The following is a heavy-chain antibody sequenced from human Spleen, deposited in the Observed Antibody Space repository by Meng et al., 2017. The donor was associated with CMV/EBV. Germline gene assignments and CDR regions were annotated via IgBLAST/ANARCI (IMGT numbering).Heavy chain of an antibody. Sequence: FSRYAISWGRQDTGQGLEWMGGIIPILGIANYAQKFQGRVTITEDKSTSTAYMELSSLRSEDAAVYYCARIVEDIVVVPAANNWFDPWGQGTLVTVSS. CDR3: ARIVEDIVVVPAANNWFDP. J-gene: IGHJ5*02. D-gene: IGHD2-2*01. V-gene: IGHV1-69*10. CDR2: IIPILGIA. CDR1: FSRYA.